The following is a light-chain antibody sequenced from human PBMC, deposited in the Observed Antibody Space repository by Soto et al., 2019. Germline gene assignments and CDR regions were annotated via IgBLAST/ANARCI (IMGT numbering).Light chain of an antibody. CDR2: EAS. Sequence: DIQMTQSPVSLSASVGDRVTISCRASQTINKYLNWYQQRPGKAPKLLIYEASTLQSGVPSRLSGTESGRDFTLTISSLQPEDRATYYCQQSYSTPRTFGQGTTVEIK. V-gene: IGKV1-39*01. CDR1: QTINKY. J-gene: IGKJ1*01. CDR3: QQSYSTPRT.